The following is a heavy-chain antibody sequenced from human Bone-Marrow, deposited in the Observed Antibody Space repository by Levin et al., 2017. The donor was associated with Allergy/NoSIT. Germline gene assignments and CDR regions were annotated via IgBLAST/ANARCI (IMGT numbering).Heavy chain of an antibody. CDR3: ARGGHLGSIGVYGMDV. V-gene: IGHV3-53*01. D-gene: IGHD3-10*01. CDR2: IYSGGST. J-gene: IGHJ6*02. CDR1: GFTVSGTY. Sequence: GESLKISCAASGFTVSGTYMTWVRQAPGKGLECVSVIYSGGSTYYADSVMGRFTISRDNSNNTLYLQMKNLRGDDTAVYYCARGGHLGSIGVYGMDVWGQGTTGTVSS.